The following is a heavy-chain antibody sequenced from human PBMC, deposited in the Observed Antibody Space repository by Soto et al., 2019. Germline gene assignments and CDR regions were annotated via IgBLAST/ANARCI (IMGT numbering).Heavy chain of an antibody. D-gene: IGHD6-6*01. V-gene: IGHV1-8*01. J-gene: IGHJ5*02. CDR3: ARLRRARPGWFDP. Sequence: GASVKVSCKASGYTFTSYDINWVRQATGQGLEWMGWMNPNSGNTGYAQKFQGRVTMTRNTSISTAYMELSSLRSEDTAVYYCARLRRARPGWFDPWGQGTLVTVSS. CDR2: MNPNSGNT. CDR1: GYTFTSYD.